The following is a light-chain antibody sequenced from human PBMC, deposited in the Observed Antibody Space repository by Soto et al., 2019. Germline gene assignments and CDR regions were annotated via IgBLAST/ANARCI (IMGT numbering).Light chain of an antibody. CDR1: QDISTY. Sequence: DIQMTQSPSSLSASVGDRFTITCQASQDISTYLNWYQQKPGKAPKLLIYDVSNLKTGVPSRFSGSGSGTHFTFTISSLQTEDIGTYYCQQYDILPITFGRGTRLEI. J-gene: IGKJ5*01. V-gene: IGKV1-33*01. CDR3: QQYDILPIT. CDR2: DVS.